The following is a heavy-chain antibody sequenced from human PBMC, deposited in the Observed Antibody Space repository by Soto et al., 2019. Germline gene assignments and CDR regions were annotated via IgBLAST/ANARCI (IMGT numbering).Heavy chain of an antibody. CDR1: GGSFSGYY. V-gene: IGHV4-34*01. CDR3: ARGGPSSSSFPFGY. CDR2: INHSGST. D-gene: IGHD6-6*01. Sequence: QVQLQQWGAGLLKPSETLSLTCAVYGGSFSGYYWSWIRQPPGKGLEWIGEINHSGSTNYNPSLKSRVTISVDTSKNQFSLKLSSVTAADTAVYYCARGGPSSSSFPFGYWGQGTLVTVSS. J-gene: IGHJ4*02.